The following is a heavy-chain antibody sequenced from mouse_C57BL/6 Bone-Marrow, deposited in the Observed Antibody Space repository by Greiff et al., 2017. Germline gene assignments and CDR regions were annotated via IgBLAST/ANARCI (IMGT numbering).Heavy chain of an antibody. CDR3: AEDAGGPFDY. CDR1: GFTFSDFY. CDR2: SRNKANDYTT. Sequence: EVKLLESGAGLVQSGRSLRLSCATSGFTFSDFYMEWVRQAPGKGLEWIAASRNKANDYTTEYSVSVKGRFIVSSASSHSILHLQIIALRDENTAISDSAEDAGGPFDYWGQGTTLTVSS. V-gene: IGHV7-1*01. J-gene: IGHJ2*01.